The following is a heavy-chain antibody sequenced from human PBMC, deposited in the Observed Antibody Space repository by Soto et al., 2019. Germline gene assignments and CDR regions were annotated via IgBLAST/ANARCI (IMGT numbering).Heavy chain of an antibody. J-gene: IGHJ6*02. Sequence: QVQLVESGGGVVQPGRSLRLSCAASGFTFSSYGMHWVRQAPGKGLEWVAVISYDGSNKYYADSVKGRFTISRDNSKNTLYLQMNSLRAEDTAVYYCAKDVSVTTLGYYYYGMDVWGQGTTVTVSS. CDR1: GFTFSSYG. V-gene: IGHV3-30*18. D-gene: IGHD4-17*01. CDR3: AKDVSVTTLGYYYYGMDV. CDR2: ISYDGSNK.